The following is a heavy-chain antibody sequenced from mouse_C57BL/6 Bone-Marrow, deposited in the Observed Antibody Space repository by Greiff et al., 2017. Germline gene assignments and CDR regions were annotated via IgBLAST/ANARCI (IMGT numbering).Heavy chain of an antibody. CDR3: ARRGSSSGGAMDY. V-gene: IGHV1-47*01. D-gene: IGHD1-1*01. CDR1: GYTFTTYP. J-gene: IGHJ4*01. Sequence: QVQLQQSGAELVKPGASVKMSCKASGYTFTTYPIEWMKQNHGKSLEWIGNFHPYNDDTKYNEKFQGKATLTVEKSSSTVYLALSRLTSDDSAVYYCARRGSSSGGAMDYWGQGTSVTVSS. CDR2: FHPYNDDT.